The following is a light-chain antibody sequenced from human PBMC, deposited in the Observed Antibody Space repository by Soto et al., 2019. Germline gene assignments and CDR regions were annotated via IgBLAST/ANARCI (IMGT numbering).Light chain of an antibody. CDR3: HQYGSTPT. V-gene: IGKV3-20*01. J-gene: IGKJ4*01. CDR2: GAS. CDR1: QSVSSSY. Sequence: EIVLTQSPGTLSLSPGERATLSCRASQSVSSSYLAWYQQKPGQAPRLLIYGASSRATGIPDRFSGSGSGTDFTLTISRLEPEDFAVYYCHQYGSTPTFGGGTKVEIK.